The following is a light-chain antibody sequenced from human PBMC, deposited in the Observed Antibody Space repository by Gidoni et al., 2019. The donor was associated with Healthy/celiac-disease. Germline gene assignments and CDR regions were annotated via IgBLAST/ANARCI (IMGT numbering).Light chain of an antibody. Sequence: EIVLTQSPGTLSLFPRERATLSCRASQSFSSSYLAWYQQKPGQAPRLLIYGASSRATGIPDRCSGSGSGTDFTLTISRLEPEDVAVYYCQQYGSSHRYTFXQXTKLEIK. CDR3: QQYGSSHRYT. V-gene: IGKV3-20*01. CDR1: QSFSSSY. CDR2: GAS. J-gene: IGKJ2*01.